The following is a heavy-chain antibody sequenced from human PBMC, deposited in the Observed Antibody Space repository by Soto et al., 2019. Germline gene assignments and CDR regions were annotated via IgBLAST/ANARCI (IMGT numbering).Heavy chain of an antibody. CDR1: GFTFSIYA. CDR3: ARQVNGYYYDSSGLPTNPLHYFDY. D-gene: IGHD3-22*01. V-gene: IGHV3-64*02. J-gene: IGHJ4*01. Sequence: PGGSLRLSCAASGFTFSIYAMHWVRQAPGKGLEYVSAISYDGTITYYADSVKGRFTISRDDSRNTLYLQMGSLRPEDMAVYYCARQVNGYYYDSSGLPTNPLHYFDYWGHGTLVTVSS. CDR2: ISYDGTIT.